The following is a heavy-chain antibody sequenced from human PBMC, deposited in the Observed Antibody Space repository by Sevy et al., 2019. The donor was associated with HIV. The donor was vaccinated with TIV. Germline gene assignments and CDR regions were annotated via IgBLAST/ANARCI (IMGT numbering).Heavy chain of an antibody. V-gene: IGHV3-21*01. D-gene: IGHD3-3*01. CDR2: ISSSSSYI. CDR1: GFTFSSYS. Sequence: GGSLRLSCAASGFTFSSYSMNWVRQAPGKGLEWVSSISSSSSYIYYADSVKGRFTISRDNAKNSLYLQMNSLRAEDTAVYYCARDLIYDVGSGSRAKNYYYYGMDVWGQGTTVTVSS. J-gene: IGHJ6*02. CDR3: ARDLIYDVGSGSRAKNYYYYGMDV.